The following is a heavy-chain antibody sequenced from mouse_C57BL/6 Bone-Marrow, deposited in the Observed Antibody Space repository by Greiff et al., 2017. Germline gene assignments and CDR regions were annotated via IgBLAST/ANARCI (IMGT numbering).Heavy chain of an antibody. D-gene: IGHD1-1*01. CDR3: ARCTTVVNAY. CDR2: IYPGDGDT. J-gene: IGHJ3*01. V-gene: IGHV1-82*01. CDR1: GYAFSSSW. Sequence: VQLQQSGPELVKPGASVKISCKASGYAFSSSWMNWVKQRPGKGLEWIGRIYPGDGDTNYNGTFKGKATLTADKSSSTAYMQLSSLTSEDSAVYFCARCTTVVNAYWGQGTLVTVSA.